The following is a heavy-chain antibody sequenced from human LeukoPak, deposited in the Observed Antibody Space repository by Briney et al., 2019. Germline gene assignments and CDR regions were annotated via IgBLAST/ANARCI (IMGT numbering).Heavy chain of an antibody. Sequence: ALVKVSCKASGYTFTSYYTHWVRQAPGQGLEWMGIINPSGGSTSYAQKFQGRVTMTRDTSTSTVYMELSSLRSEDTAVYYCARGRGRIIVGATGYFDYWGQGTLVTVSS. J-gene: IGHJ4*02. V-gene: IGHV1-46*01. CDR3: ARGRGRIIVGATGYFDY. CDR1: GYTFTSYY. D-gene: IGHD1-26*01. CDR2: INPSGGST.